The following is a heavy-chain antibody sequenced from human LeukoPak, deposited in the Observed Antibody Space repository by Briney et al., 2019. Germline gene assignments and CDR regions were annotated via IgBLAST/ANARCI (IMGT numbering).Heavy chain of an antibody. CDR3: ACKTIAAAGTFDY. CDR2: IHHSGST. CDR1: GGSISSSNW. V-gene: IGHV4-4*02. Sequence: PSGTLSLTCAVSGGSISSSNWWSWVRQPPGKGLEWIGEIHHSGSTNYNPSLKSRVTISVDKSKNQFSLKLSSVTVADTALYYCACKTIAAAGTFDYWGQGTLVTVSS. D-gene: IGHD6-13*01. J-gene: IGHJ4*02.